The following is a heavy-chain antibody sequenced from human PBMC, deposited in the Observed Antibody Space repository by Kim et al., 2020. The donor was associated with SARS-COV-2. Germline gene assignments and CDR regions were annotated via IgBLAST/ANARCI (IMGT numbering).Heavy chain of an antibody. CDR3: ANGGYYYDSSGYYDY. J-gene: IGHJ4*02. D-gene: IGHD3-22*01. Sequence: SANGRFTVSRDNSKKTQYLQMNSLGAEDRAVYYCANGGYYYDSSGYYDYWGQGTLVTVSS. V-gene: IGHV3-23*01.